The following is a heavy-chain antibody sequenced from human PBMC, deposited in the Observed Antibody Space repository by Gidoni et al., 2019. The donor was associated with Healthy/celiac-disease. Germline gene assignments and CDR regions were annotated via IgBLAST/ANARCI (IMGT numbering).Heavy chain of an antibody. D-gene: IGHD3-9*01. CDR1: GFTFSGSA. J-gene: IGHJ4*02. CDR3: TRPGADILTAGY. CDR2: IRSKANSYAT. Sequence: EVQLVVSGGGLVQPGGSLTLSCAASGFTFSGSAMHWVRQASGKGLEWVGRIRSKANSYATAYAASVKGRFTISRDDSKNTAYLQMNSLKTEDTAVYDCTRPGADILTAGYWGQGTLVTVSS. V-gene: IGHV3-73*02.